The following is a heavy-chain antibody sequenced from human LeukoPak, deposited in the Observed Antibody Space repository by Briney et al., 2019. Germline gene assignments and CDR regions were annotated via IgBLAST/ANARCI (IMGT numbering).Heavy chain of an antibody. D-gene: IGHD2-2*01. CDR3: ARGSRSLHERGRIDY. CDR2: INPNSGGT. J-gene: IGHJ4*02. Sequence: ASVKVSCKASGYTFTGYYMHWVRQAPGQGLEWMGWINPNSGGTNYAQKFQGRVTMTRDTSISTAYVELSRLRSDDTAVYYCARGSRSLHERGRIDYWGQGTLVTVSS. CDR1: GYTFTGYY. V-gene: IGHV1-2*02.